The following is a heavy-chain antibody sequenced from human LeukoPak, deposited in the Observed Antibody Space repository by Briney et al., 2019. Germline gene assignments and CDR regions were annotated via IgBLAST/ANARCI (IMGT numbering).Heavy chain of an antibody. J-gene: IGHJ3*02. D-gene: IGHD3-22*01. CDR1: GGSISSSSYY. CDR3: ARTYYYDSSGYYPDAFDI. Sequence: SERLSLTCTVSGGSISSSSYYWGWIRRPPEKALEWIGSIYYSGSTYYNPSLKSRVTISVDTSKNQFSLKVSSVTAADTAVYYCARTYYYDSSGYYPDAFDIWGQGTMVTVSS. CDR2: IYYSGST. V-gene: IGHV4-39*01.